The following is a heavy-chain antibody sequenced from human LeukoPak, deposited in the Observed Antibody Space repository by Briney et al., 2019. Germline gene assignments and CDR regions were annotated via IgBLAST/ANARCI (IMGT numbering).Heavy chain of an antibody. CDR1: GGSISSYY. D-gene: IGHD4-23*01. V-gene: IGHV4-4*07. CDR3: ARDLDYGGNSEPFDY. Sequence: SETLSLTCTVSGGSISSYYWSWIRQPAGKGLEWIGRIYTSGSTNYNPSLKSRVTMSVDTSKNQFSLKLSSVTAADTAVYYCARDLDYGGNSEPFDYWGQGTLVIVSS. J-gene: IGHJ4*02. CDR2: IYTSGST.